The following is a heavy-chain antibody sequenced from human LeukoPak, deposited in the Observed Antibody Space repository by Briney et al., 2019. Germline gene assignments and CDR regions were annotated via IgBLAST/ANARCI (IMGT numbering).Heavy chain of an antibody. V-gene: IGHV1-2*02. D-gene: IGHD2-15*01. Sequence: ASVKVSCKASGYTFTGYYMHWVRQAPGQGLEWMGWINPNSGGTNYAQKFHGRVKMTRDTYISIAYMELSRLRSDDTAVYYCARGYCSGGSCYYYFDYWGQGTRVTVSS. J-gene: IGHJ4*02. CDR3: ARGYCSGGSCYYYFDY. CDR1: GYTFTGYY. CDR2: INPNSGGT.